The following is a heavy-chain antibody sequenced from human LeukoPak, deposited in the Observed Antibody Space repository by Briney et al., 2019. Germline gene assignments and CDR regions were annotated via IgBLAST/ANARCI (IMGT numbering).Heavy chain of an antibody. D-gene: IGHD6-19*01. V-gene: IGHV3-7*01. CDR2: IKQDGSEK. Sequence: PGGSLRLSCAASGFTFSSYWMSWVRRAPGKGLEWVANIKQDGSEKYYVDSVKGRFTISRDNAKNSLYLQMNSLRAEDTAVYYCARRGSGWYNWFDPWGQGTLVTVSS. CDR1: GFTFSSYW. J-gene: IGHJ5*02. CDR3: ARRGSGWYNWFDP.